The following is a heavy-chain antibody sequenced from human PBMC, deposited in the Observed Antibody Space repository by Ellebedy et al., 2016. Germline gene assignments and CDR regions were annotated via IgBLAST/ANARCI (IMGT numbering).Heavy chain of an antibody. CDR3: AKVGYYSGTLGYFDH. CDR1: GFTFSSYS. J-gene: IGHJ4*02. V-gene: IGHV3-48*01. D-gene: IGHD1-26*01. Sequence: GGSLRLSCAASGFTFSSYSMNWVRQAPGKGLEWVSYISSSSSTIYYADSVKGRFTISRDNAKNSLYLQMNSLRAEDTAVYYCAKVGYYSGTLGYFDHWGQGTLVTVSS. CDR2: ISSSSSTI.